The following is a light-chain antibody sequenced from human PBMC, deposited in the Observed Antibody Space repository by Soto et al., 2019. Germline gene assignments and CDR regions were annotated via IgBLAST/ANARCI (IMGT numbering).Light chain of an antibody. Sequence: DIQMTQSPSTLSASVGDRVTITCRASQSISDSLAWYPQKPGKAPKLLIYEASNLKSGVPTRFSGSGSGTEYTLTISSLQPDDFASYYCQEYNGYWTFGQGTKVEIK. CDR1: QSISDS. CDR3: QEYNGYWT. V-gene: IGKV1-5*03. CDR2: EAS. J-gene: IGKJ1*01.